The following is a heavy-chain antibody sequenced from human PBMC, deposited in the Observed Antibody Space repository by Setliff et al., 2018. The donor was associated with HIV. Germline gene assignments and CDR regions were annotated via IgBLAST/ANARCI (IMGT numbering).Heavy chain of an antibody. J-gene: IGHJ6*03. CDR3: AKEDTDYYYYYYMDV. Sequence: GGSLRLSCATYGFTFSSYAMYWVRQAPGKGLEYVSAINSNGGSTYYADSVKGRFTISRDNSKSTVYLQMGSLRADDTAVYYCAKEDTDYYYYYYMDVWGKGTTVTVSS. CDR2: INSNGGST. CDR1: GFTFSSYA. V-gene: IGHV3-64*02.